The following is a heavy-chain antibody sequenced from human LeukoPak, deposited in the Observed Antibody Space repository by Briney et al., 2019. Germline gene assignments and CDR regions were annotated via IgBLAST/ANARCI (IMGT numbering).Heavy chain of an antibody. J-gene: IGHJ4*02. Sequence: ASVKVSCKASGGTFSSYAINWVRQAPGQGLEWMGWMNPNSGNTGYAQKFQGRVTMTRNTSISTAYMELSSLRSEDTAVYYCARVPGGSVYSGSWYYFDYWGQGTLVTVSS. CDR3: ARVPGGSVYSGSWYYFDY. CDR2: MNPNSGNT. D-gene: IGHD6-13*01. CDR1: GGTFSSYA. V-gene: IGHV1-8*02.